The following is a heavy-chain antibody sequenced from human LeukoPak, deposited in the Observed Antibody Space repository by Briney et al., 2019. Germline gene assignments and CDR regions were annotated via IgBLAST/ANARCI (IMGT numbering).Heavy chain of an antibody. CDR1: GYTFTSYD. Sequence: ASVKVSCKASGYTFTSYDINWVRQATGQGLEWMGWMNPNSGNTGYAQKFQGRVTMTRNTSISTAYMELSSLRSEDTAVYYYARGSSKGPYRGAVAGSFDYWGQGTLVTVSS. D-gene: IGHD6-19*01. J-gene: IGHJ4*02. CDR3: ARGSSKGPYRGAVAGSFDY. CDR2: MNPNSGNT. V-gene: IGHV1-8*01.